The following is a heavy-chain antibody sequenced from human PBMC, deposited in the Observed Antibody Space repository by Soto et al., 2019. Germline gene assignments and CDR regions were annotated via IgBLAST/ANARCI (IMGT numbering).Heavy chain of an antibody. D-gene: IGHD3-22*01. CDR2: INWNGGST. V-gene: IGHV3-20*04. Sequence: SGGSLRLSCAASGFTFDDYGMSWVRQAPGKGLEWVSGINWNGGSTGYADSVKGRFTISRDNAKNSLYLQMNSLRAEDTALYYCARARTYYYDSSGYYDDAFDIWGQGTMVTVSS. J-gene: IGHJ3*02. CDR3: ARARTYYYDSSGYYDDAFDI. CDR1: GFTFDDYG.